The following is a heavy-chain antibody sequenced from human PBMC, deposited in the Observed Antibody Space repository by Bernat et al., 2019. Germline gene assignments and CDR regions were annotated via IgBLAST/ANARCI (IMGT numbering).Heavy chain of an antibody. Sequence: QVQLVESGGGVVQPGRSLRVSCVASGITFNSFAMHWVRQAPGKGLEWVAVIWYDGSNKYYADSVKGRFTISRDNSKNTLYLQMNSLRAEDTAVYYCARARYSSSPSMGYWGQGTLVTVSS. D-gene: IGHD6-6*01. CDR3: ARARYSSSPSMGY. J-gene: IGHJ4*02. CDR2: IWYDGSNK. CDR1: GITFNSFA. V-gene: IGHV3-33*08.